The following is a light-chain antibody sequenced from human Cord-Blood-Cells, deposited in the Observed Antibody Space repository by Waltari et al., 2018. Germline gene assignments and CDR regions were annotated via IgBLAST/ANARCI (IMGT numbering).Light chain of an antibody. CDR1: SSNIGSNY. CDR3: AAWDDSLSGPVWV. Sequence: QSVLTQPPSASGTPGQRVTISCSGSSSNIGSNYVYCYQQLPGTAPKLLIYRNNQRPSGVPDRFSGSKSGTSASLAISGLRSEDEADYYCAAWDDSLSGPVWVFGGGTKLTVL. V-gene: IGLV1-47*01. J-gene: IGLJ3*02. CDR2: RNN.